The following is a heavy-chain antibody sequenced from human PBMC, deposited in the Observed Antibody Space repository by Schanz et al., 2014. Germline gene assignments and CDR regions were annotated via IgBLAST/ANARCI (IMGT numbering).Heavy chain of an antibody. CDR2: IIPILDIT. D-gene: IGHD3-22*01. Sequence: QVQLVQSGAEVKKPGSSVKVSCKASGGTFSSFAIFWVRQAPGQGLEWMGTIIPILDITNYAQKFQGRVTINAGKSTRTDYMEMSYLRSEDTAVYYCARAEHDYSESSGYATYYFGNWGQGTLVTVSS. J-gene: IGHJ4*02. CDR3: ARAEHDYSESSGYATYYFGN. CDR1: GGTFSSFA. V-gene: IGHV1-69*04.